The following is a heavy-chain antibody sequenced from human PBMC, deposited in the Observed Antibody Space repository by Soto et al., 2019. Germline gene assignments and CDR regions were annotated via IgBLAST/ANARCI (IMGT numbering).Heavy chain of an antibody. D-gene: IGHD3-10*01. CDR2: IISIDATV. V-gene: IGHV1-69*12. J-gene: IGHJ6*01. Sequence: QVQLVQSGAEVKKPGSSVKVSCKASGGTFSNFALISWVRQAPGQGLEWMGGIISIDATVNYAQKFQGRITLTADESTTTAYMDLGSLISVDTAVYYCARDLLGFGYTYVDVWGQGTTVTVSS. CDR1: GGTFSNFA. CDR3: ARDLLGFGYTYVDV.